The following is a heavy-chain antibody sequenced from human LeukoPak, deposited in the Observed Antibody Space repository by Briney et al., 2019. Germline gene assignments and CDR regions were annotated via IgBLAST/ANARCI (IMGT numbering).Heavy chain of an antibody. CDR1: GFTFSSYA. D-gene: IGHD3-10*01. J-gene: IGHJ6*03. CDR2: ISGPGGST. Sequence: GVSLRLSCAASGFTFSSYAMSWVRQAPGKGLEWGSAISGPGGSTYYADSVKGRFTIPRDNSKNTLYLQMNILRAEDTAVYYCAKGEMVRGVIIGYYYYMDVWGKGTTVTDTS. CDR3: AKGEMVRGVIIGYYYYMDV. V-gene: IGHV3-23*01.